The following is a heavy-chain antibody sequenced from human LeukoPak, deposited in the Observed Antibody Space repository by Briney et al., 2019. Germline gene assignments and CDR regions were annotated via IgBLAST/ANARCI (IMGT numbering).Heavy chain of an antibody. CDR1: GGSISSYY. CDR2: IYTSGST. Sequence: SETLSLTCAVSGGSISSYYWSWIRQPAGKGLEWIGRIYTSGSTNYNPSLKSRVTMSVDTSKNQFSLKLSSVTAADTAVYYCARIAAAGTPPTDWGQGTLVTVSS. D-gene: IGHD6-13*01. CDR3: ARIAAAGTPPTD. V-gene: IGHV4-4*07. J-gene: IGHJ4*02.